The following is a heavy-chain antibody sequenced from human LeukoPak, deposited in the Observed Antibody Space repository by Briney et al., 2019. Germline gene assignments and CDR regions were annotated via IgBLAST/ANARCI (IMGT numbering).Heavy chain of an antibody. V-gene: IGHV4-4*02. CDR2: IYHSGST. J-gene: IGHJ4*02. CDR3: ARGRGPHRLTGPYFDY. CDR1: GGSISSSNW. D-gene: IGHD3-9*01. Sequence: SGTLSLTCAVSGGSISSSNWWSWVRQPPGKGLEWIGEIYHSGSTNYNPSLKSRVTISVDKSKNQFSPKLSSVTAADTAVYYCARGRGPHRLTGPYFDYWGQGTLVTVSS.